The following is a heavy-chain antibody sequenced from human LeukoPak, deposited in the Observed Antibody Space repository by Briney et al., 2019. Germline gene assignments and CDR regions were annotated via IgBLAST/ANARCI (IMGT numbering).Heavy chain of an antibody. J-gene: IGHJ6*02. CDR3: ARETPLAAAGGGYYYYGMDV. Sequence: SETLSLTCTVPGGSISSIYYWNWIRQPAGKGPEWIGRIDTSGSTNYGSSLKSRVTMSVDTSKNLFSLKLSSLTAADTAVYYCARETPLAAAGGGYYYYGMDVWGQGTTVTVSS. CDR1: GGSISSIYY. D-gene: IGHD6-13*01. CDR2: IDTSGST. V-gene: IGHV4-4*07.